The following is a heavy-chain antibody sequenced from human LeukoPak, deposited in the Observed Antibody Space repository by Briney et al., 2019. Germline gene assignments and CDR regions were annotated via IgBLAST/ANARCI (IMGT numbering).Heavy chain of an antibody. CDR1: HYSISSGYD. CDR3: ARLSRGATIPDYYYYYMDV. V-gene: IGHV4-38-2*02. D-gene: IGHD5-12*01. J-gene: IGHJ6*03. CDR2: MYHSGTT. Sequence: PAETLSLACTVSHYSISSGYDWGWIRQSPGEGLEWIGIMYHSGTTYYTPSLKSPDPISVDASNNHFSLQLCSVAAADTAVYYCARLSRGATIPDYYYYYMDVWGKGTTVTISS.